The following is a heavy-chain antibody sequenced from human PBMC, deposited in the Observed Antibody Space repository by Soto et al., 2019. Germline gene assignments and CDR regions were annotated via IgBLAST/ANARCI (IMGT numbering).Heavy chain of an antibody. D-gene: IGHD3-3*01. J-gene: IGHJ4*02. CDR2: IKQDGSER. Sequence: EVQLVESGGGLVQPGGSLRLSCAVSGFSFGTYWMSWVRQAPGKGLEWLASIKQDGSERYYLDSVKGRFTISRDNAKDSLSLQMTILRGEDTSFYYCARDVGPITIFIEALSGYFDFWGQGTLVTVSS. V-gene: IGHV3-7*03. CDR3: ARDVGPITIFIEALSGYFDF. CDR1: GFSFGTYW.